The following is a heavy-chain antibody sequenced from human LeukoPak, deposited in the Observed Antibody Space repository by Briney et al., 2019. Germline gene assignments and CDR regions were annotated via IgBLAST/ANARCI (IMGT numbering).Heavy chain of an antibody. J-gene: IGHJ4*02. CDR2: VYSSGTA. V-gene: IGHV4-4*07. Sequence: SETLSLTCTVSVGSISGYYWTWIRQPAGKGLEWVGRVYSSGTAYYNPSLESRVTISLDTTNNQFSLRMTSMTAADTAVYYCARTGYSYGRTGIDYRGQGTLVTVSS. D-gene: IGHD5-18*01. CDR3: ARTGYSYGRTGIDY. CDR1: VGSISGYY.